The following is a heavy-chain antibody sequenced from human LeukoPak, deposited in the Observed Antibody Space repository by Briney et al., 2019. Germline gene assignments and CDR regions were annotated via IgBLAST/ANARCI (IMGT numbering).Heavy chain of an antibody. D-gene: IGHD3-16*01. J-gene: IGHJ5*02. CDR3: ARGGTYALA. CDR2: ISYSGST. Sequence: SETLSLTCSVSGGSISSGPYFWSWIRQSPGKGLEWIGYISYSGSTNYNPSLKSRVTISVDTSKSQFSLKLSSVTAADTAVYYCARGGTYALAWGQGTLVTVSS. CDR1: GGSISSGPYF. V-gene: IGHV4-61*01.